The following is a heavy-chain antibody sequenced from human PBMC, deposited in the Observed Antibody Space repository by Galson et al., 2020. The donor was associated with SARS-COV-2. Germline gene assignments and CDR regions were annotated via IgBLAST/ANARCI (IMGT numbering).Heavy chain of an antibody. CDR3: AKPEVRQDYWYFGL. V-gene: IGHV3-23*01. CDR1: GFTFSTYG. Sequence: GGSLRPSCAASGFTFSTYGMSWVHQAPGKGLEWVSTISGSGASTYYADSEKRQFTISRDNFKNTLYLRLNSLRAEDSAVYYCAKPEVRQDYWYFGLWGRGSLVTVSS. CDR2: ISGSGAST. J-gene: IGHJ2*01. D-gene: IGHD1-1*01.